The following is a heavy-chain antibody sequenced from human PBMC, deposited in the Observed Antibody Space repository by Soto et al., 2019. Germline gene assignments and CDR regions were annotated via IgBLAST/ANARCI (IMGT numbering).Heavy chain of an antibody. CDR1: GGSISSYY. CDR3: ARLEVLRYFDWLPFDP. CDR2: IYYSGST. D-gene: IGHD3-9*01. V-gene: IGHV4-59*08. Sequence: SETLSLTCTVSGGSISSYYWSWIRQPPGKGLEWIGYIYYSGSTNYNPSLKSRVTISVDTSKNQFSLKLSSVTAAGTAVYYCARLEVLRYFDWLPFDPWGQGTLVTVSS. J-gene: IGHJ5*02.